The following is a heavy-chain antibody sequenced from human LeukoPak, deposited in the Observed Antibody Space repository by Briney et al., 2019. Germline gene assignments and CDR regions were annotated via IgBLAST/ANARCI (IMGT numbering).Heavy chain of an antibody. Sequence: SVKVSCKASGFSFSTSVVQWVRQARGQRLEWIGWIVVGNGRTNYAQKFQERVTITRDMSKSTAYLELSSLRSEDTAVYYCAADPGSLRSDYTTEYFYYYLDVWGKGTTVTVSS. CDR2: IVVGNGRT. V-gene: IGHV1-58*01. CDR1: GFSFSTSV. D-gene: IGHD3-10*01. J-gene: IGHJ6*03. CDR3: AADPGSLRSDYTTEYFYYYLDV.